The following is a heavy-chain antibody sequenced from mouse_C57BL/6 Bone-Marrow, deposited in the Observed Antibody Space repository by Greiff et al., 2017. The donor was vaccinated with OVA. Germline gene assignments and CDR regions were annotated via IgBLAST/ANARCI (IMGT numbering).Heavy chain of an antibody. CDR3: ARSLGALGAMDY. CDR2: IRNKANGYTT. D-gene: IGHD3-1*01. Sequence: EVKVVESGGGLVQPGCSLSLSCAASGFTFTDYYMSWVRQPPGKALEWLGFIRNKANGYTTEYSASVKGRFTISRDNSQSILYLQMNALRAEDSATYYCARSLGALGAMDYWGQGTSVTVSS. CDR1: GFTFTDYY. J-gene: IGHJ4*01. V-gene: IGHV7-3*01.